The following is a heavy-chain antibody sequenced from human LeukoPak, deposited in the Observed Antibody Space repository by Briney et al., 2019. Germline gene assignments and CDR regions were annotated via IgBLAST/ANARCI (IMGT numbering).Heavy chain of an antibody. CDR1: GGSITSYY. V-gene: IGHV4-59*08. J-gene: IGHJ6*04. CDR3: ARQGGFASSAGV. D-gene: IGHD2-2*01. CDR2: IYYSGST. Sequence: PSETLSLTCTVSGGSITSYYWSWIRQPPGKGLEWIGYIYYSGSTNYNPSLKSRVTISVDTSKNQFSLKLSSVIAADTAVYFCARQGGFASSAGVWGKGTTVTVSS.